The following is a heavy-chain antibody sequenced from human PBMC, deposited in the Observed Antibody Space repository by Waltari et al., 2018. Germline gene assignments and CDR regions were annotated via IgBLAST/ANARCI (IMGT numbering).Heavy chain of an antibody. CDR3: TRGNMSPWFGP. CDR2: VYHSGSR. Sequence: QVQLQESGPGLVKASETLSLTCAVSGSSISSGYYWGWVRQPPGKGLEWIGSVYHSGSRYYNPSLKSRVTISLNTPDNLFSLTLTSVAAADTAIYYCTRGNMSPWFGPWGQGMLVAVSS. V-gene: IGHV4-38-2*01. J-gene: IGHJ5*02. D-gene: IGHD3-16*01. CDR1: GSSISSGYY.